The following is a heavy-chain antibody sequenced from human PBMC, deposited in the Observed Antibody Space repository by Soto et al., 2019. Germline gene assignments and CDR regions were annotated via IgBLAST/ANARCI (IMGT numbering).Heavy chain of an antibody. CDR1: GGSVRSSTYY. V-gene: IGHV4-39*01. J-gene: IGHJ4*02. CDR2: IYYGGST. CDR3: TRHEGGAAADRPLDY. D-gene: IGHD6-13*01. Sequence: QLRLQESGPGLVKSSETLSLTCTVSGGSVRSSTYYWGWIRQSPGKGLEWIGSIYYGGSTHNNPSLKSRVTMYVDTYTNQFSLKLMSVTAADTAIYYCTRHEGGAAADRPLDYWGQGTLVTVSS.